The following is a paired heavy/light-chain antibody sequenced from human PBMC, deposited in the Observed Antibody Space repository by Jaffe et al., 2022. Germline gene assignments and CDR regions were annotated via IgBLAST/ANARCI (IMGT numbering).Heavy chain of an antibody. J-gene: IGHJ4*02. CDR1: GNSFSSYW. CDR3: VRPEEGRVDY. Sequence: EVQLVQSGAEVKKPGESLKISCKGSGNSFSSYWIGWVRQMPGKGLEWMGIIYLGDSDTRYSPSFQGQVTISADKSISTTYLQWSSLKASDTGMYYCVRPEEGRVDYWGQGTLVTVSS. CDR2: IYLGDSDT. V-gene: IGHV5-51*03.
Light chain of an antibody. V-gene: IGKV1-5*03. CDR1: RSISSW. Sequence: DIQMTQSPSTLSASVGDRVTITCRASRSISSWLAWYQQKPGKAPKLLIYKASSLESGVPSRFSGSGSGTEFTLTISSLQPDDFATYYCQHYYTYPWTFGQGTKVEIK. CDR3: QHYYTYPWT. J-gene: IGKJ1*01. CDR2: KAS.